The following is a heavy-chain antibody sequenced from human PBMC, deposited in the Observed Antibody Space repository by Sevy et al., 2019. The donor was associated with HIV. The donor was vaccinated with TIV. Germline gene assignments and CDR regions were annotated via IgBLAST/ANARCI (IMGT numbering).Heavy chain of an antibody. CDR2: VDPSGDGT. D-gene: IGHD2-8*02. CDR1: GYRFTNYF. CDR3: ARSEGSTADYFNF. J-gene: IGHJ4*02. V-gene: IGHV1-46*04. Sequence: ASVKVSCKASGYRFTNYFIHWVRQAPGQGLEWMGMVDPSGDGTSHAQKSKGRVTMTTDTPTSTVYMELSSLRVEDTAVYYCARSEGSTADYFNFWGQGTLVTVSS.